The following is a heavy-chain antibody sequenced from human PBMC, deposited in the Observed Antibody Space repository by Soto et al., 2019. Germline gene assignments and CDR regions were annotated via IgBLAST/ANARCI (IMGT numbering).Heavy chain of an antibody. CDR1: GDTFNTYS. Sequence: QVQLVQSGAEVKKPGSSVKVSCKASGDTFNTYSISWVRQAPGQGLEWMGGIIPIFGTANYAHNFQDRVIINADASMNTAYMDLSGLRTDDTAVYYCARDPCISTTCFHDIWGQGTLVTVSS. D-gene: IGHD2-2*01. J-gene: IGHJ4*02. CDR3: ARDPCISTTCFHDI. V-gene: IGHV1-69*12. CDR2: IIPIFGTA.